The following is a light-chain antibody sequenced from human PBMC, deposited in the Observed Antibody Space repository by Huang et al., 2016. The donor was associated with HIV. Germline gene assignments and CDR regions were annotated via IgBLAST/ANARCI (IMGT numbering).Light chain of an antibody. V-gene: IGKV1D-13*01. CDR1: QGVNSA. CDR3: QQFDHYPYT. J-gene: IGKJ2*01. Sequence: AIQLTQSPSSLSASVGDRVTITCRASQGVNSALAWYHQKPGKAPRLLIFDASRLESGVPSRFSGSGSGIDCTLTISSLQPEDFATYYWQQFDHYPYTFGQGTKLEI. CDR2: DAS.